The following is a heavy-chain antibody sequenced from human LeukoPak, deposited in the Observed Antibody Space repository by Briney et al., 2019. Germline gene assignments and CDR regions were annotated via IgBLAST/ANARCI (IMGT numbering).Heavy chain of an antibody. J-gene: IGHJ3*02. Sequence: GGSLRLSCAASGFTFSSYGMHWVRQAPGKGLEWVAFIQYDGSNKYYADSVKGRFTISRDNSKNTLYLQMNSLRAEDTAVYYCAKAGRAVWIVVENYGDAFDIWGQGTMVTVSS. CDR1: GFTFSSYG. CDR2: IQYDGSNK. V-gene: IGHV3-30*02. D-gene: IGHD3-22*01. CDR3: AKAGRAVWIVVENYGDAFDI.